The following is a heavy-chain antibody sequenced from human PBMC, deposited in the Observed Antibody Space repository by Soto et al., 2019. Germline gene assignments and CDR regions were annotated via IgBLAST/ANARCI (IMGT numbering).Heavy chain of an antibody. CDR2: INPSGGST. Sequence: SVKVSCEASGYTFTSYYMHWVRQAPGQGLEWVGIINPSGGSTSYAQKFQGRVTMTRDTSTSTVYMELSRLRSEDTAVYYCARDLGDYYGSGSYYFDYWGQGTLVTVSS. CDR3: ARDLGDYYGSGSYYFDY. V-gene: IGHV1-46*01. J-gene: IGHJ4*02. CDR1: GYTFTSYY. D-gene: IGHD3-10*01.